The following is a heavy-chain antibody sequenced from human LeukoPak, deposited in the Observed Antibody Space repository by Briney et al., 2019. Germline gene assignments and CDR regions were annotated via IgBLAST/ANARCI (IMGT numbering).Heavy chain of an antibody. Sequence: GGALRLSCAASGLTVTTRYMGWGRQAPGKGLGWVSIIYSGGSTCYADSVKGRFAISKDNCQNTVSLPMTSLRADDTAVYYCARGEAADSSAYYYNFWGQGPLVPVSS. CDR3: ARGEAADSSAYYYNF. V-gene: IGHV3-66*01. D-gene: IGHD3-22*01. J-gene: IGHJ4*02. CDR1: GLTVTTRY. CDR2: IYSGGST.